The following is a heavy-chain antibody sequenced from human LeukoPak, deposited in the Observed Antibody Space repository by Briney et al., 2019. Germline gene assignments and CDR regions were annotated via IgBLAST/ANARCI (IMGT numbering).Heavy chain of an antibody. CDR2: INHSGST. D-gene: IGHD5-18*01. J-gene: IGHJ4*02. CDR3: ARGSRGYSYGTFDY. Sequence: ASETLSLTCAVYGGSFSGYYWSWIRQPPGKGPEWIGEINHSGSTNYNPSLKSRVTISVDTSKNQFSLKLSSVTAADTAVYYCARGSRGYSYGTFDYWGQGTLVTVSS. CDR1: GGSFSGYY. V-gene: IGHV4-34*01.